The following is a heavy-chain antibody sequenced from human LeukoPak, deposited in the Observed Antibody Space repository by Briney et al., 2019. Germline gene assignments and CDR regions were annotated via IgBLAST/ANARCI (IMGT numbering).Heavy chain of an antibody. CDR2: ISSSGSII. J-gene: IGHJ4*02. CDR1: GFTVNSNY. V-gene: IGHV3-11*04. CDR3: ARPRGDIAAGPQIRYFDY. D-gene: IGHD6-13*01. Sequence: PGGSLRLSCAASGFTVNSNYMSWVRQAPGKGLEWVSYISSSGSIIYYADSVKGRFTISRDNAKNSLYLQMNSLRAEDTAVYYCARPRGDIAAGPQIRYFDYWGQGTLVTVSS.